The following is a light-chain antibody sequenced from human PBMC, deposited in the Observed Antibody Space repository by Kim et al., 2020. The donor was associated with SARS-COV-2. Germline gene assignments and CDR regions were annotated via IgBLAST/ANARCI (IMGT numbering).Light chain of an antibody. Sequence: QLALTQSPSASASLGASVKLTCTLSSGHSSYAIAWHQQQPEKGPRFLMNLNTDGSHTKGDGIPDRFSGSSSGAERYLTISSLQSEDEADYYCQTWDTGVWVFGGGTQLTVL. CDR3: QTWDTGVWV. CDR1: SGHSSYA. CDR2: LNTDGSH. J-gene: IGLJ3*02. V-gene: IGLV4-69*01.